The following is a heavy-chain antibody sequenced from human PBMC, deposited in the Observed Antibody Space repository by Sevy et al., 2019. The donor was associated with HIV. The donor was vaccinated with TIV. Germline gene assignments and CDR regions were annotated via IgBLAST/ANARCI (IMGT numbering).Heavy chain of an antibody. D-gene: IGHD3-10*01. J-gene: IGHJ4*02. Sequence: GGSLRLSCAASGFTFSSYAMSWVRQAPGKGLEWVSAISGSGGSTYYADSVKGRFTISRDNSKNTLYLQMTSMRAEDTAVYYCAKDHTSYGLYYFDYWGQGTLVTVSS. CDR1: GFTFSSYA. CDR3: AKDHTSYGLYYFDY. V-gene: IGHV3-23*01. CDR2: ISGSGGST.